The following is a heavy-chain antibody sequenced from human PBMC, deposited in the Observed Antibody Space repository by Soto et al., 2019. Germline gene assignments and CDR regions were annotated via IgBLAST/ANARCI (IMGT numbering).Heavy chain of an antibody. CDR3: AKDLLMISFGGVIAHFDY. D-gene: IGHD3-16*02. CDR2: ISGSGGKT. J-gene: IGHJ4*02. Sequence: WGSLRLSCTVSGFTFSIYAIIWCRHSAFEWLEWVSSISGSGGKTYYADSVKGRFTISRDNSKNTLYLQMNSLRAEDTAVYYCAKDLLMISFGGVIAHFDYWGQGTQVTVSS. CDR1: GFTFSIYA. V-gene: IGHV3-23*01.